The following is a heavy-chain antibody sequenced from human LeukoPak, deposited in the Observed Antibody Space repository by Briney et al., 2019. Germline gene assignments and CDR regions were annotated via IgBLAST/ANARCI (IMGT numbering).Heavy chain of an antibody. CDR2: ISYDGSNK. J-gene: IGHJ4*02. CDR3: ATLRFLEWSPFDY. Sequence: GGSLRLSCAASGFTFSSYGMHWVRQAPGKGLEWVAVISYDGSNKYYADSVKGRFTISRDNSKNTLYLQMNSLRAEDTAVYYCATLRFLEWSPFDYWGQGTLVTVSS. D-gene: IGHD3-3*01. CDR1: GFTFSSYG. V-gene: IGHV3-30*03.